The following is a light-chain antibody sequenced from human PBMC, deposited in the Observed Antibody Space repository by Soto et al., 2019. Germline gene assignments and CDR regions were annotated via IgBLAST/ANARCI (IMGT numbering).Light chain of an antibody. Sequence: EIVLTQSPGTLSLSPGERATLSCRASQSVSSSYLAWYQQKPGQAPRLLIYDASRATGIPDRFSASGSGTDFTITITRLEPDDLPVYYCQHYGTSALFGPGTKVEI. CDR2: DAS. V-gene: IGKV3-20*01. CDR1: QSVSSSY. J-gene: IGKJ3*01. CDR3: QHYGTSAL.